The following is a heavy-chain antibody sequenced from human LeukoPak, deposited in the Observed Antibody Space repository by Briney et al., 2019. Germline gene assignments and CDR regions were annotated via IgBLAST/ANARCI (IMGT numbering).Heavy chain of an antibody. Sequence: PGGSLRLSCAASGFTFSSYWMHWVRQAPGKGLVWVSRINSDRSSTSYADSVKGRFTISRDNAKNTLYLQMNSLRAEDTAVYYCAVTGYSSSWYAFDYWGQGTLVTVSS. CDR2: INSDRSST. CDR1: GFTFSSYW. D-gene: IGHD6-13*01. CDR3: AVTGYSSSWYAFDY. J-gene: IGHJ4*02. V-gene: IGHV3-74*01.